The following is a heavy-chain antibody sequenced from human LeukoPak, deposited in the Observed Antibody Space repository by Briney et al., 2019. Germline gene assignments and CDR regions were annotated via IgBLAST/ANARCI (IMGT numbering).Heavy chain of an antibody. CDR2: IYYSGST. V-gene: IGHV4-59*08. CDR1: GGSISSYY. J-gene: IGHJ4*02. D-gene: IGHD2-15*01. Sequence: SETLSLTCTVSGGSISSYYWSWIRQPPGKGLEWVGYIYYSGSTNYNPSLMSRGTISEDKTKNQFPLMLSSVNTAETAVYYCARLKPERYCRVGSCSRGGFDYWGQGTLVTVSS. CDR3: ARLKPERYCRVGSCSRGGFDY.